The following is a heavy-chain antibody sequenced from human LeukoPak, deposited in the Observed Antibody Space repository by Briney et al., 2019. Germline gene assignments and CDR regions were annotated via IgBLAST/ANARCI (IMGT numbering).Heavy chain of an antibody. Sequence: GGSLRLSCEASGFTFSDYWMGWVRQAPGKGLEWVANIIKDGSDKYYVDSVKGRFTISRDNAKNSVYLQMSSLRAEDTAVYYCAKEGGMVTDYWGQGTLVTVSS. CDR3: AKEGGMVTDY. D-gene: IGHD2-21*02. J-gene: IGHJ4*02. CDR2: IIKDGSDK. CDR1: GFTFSDYW. V-gene: IGHV3-7*01.